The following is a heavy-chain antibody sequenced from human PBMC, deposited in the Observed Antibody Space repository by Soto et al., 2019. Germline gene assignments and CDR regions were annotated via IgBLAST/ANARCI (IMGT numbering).Heavy chain of an antibody. CDR2: ISSSGSTI. CDR3: AGDGDSYFDY. CDR1: GLTFSDYY. V-gene: IGHV3-11*01. Sequence: QVQLVESGGGLVKPGGSLRLSCAASGLTFSDYYMSWIRQAPGRGLEWVSYISSSGSTIYYADSVKGRFTISRDNANNPLYLHMSRLRADDTAVEDRAGDGDSYFDYWGQGTLVTVSS. J-gene: IGHJ4*02. D-gene: IGHD3-16*01.